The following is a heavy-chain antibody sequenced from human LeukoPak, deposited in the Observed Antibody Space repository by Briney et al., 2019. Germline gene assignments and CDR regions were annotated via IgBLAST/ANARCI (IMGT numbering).Heavy chain of an antibody. D-gene: IGHD3-22*01. CDR3: ARYYDSSGYFY. Sequence: PGGSLRLSCAASGFTFSSYEMNWVRQAPGKGLEWVSYISSTSGSTIYYADSVKGRFTISRDNAKNSLYLQMNSLRAEDTAVYHCARYYDSSGYFYWGQGTLVTVSS. J-gene: IGHJ4*02. CDR2: ISSTSGSTI. V-gene: IGHV3-48*03. CDR1: GFTFSSYE.